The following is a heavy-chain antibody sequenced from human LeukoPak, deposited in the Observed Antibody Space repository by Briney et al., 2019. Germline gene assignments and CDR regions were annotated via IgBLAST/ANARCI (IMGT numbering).Heavy chain of an antibody. CDR1: GGSINTSSYY. D-gene: IGHD2-2*01. J-gene: IGHJ4*02. Sequence: SETLSLTCTVSGGSINTSSYYWGWIRQAPGKGLEWIGSMYYTGTLYYNPSLKSRVTISVDTSKNQFSLKLSSVTAADTAVYYCARVGEGCSSTSCDQRSWSHIDYWGQGTLVTVSS. V-gene: IGHV4-39*07. CDR2: MYYTGTL. CDR3: ARVGEGCSSTSCDQRSWSHIDY.